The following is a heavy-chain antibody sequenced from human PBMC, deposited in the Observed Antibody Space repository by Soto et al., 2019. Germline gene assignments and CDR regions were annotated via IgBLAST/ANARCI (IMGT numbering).Heavy chain of an antibody. V-gene: IGHV1-69*08. CDR3: ARDRYSGYEANY. D-gene: IGHD5-12*01. CDR1: GGTFSSYT. CDR2: IIPILGIA. J-gene: IGHJ4*02. Sequence: QVQLVQSGAEVKKPGSSVKVSCKASGGTFSSYTISWVRQAPGQGLEWMGRIIPILGIANYAQKFQGRVTITADKATSTAYMELSSLRSEDTAVYYCARDRYSGYEANYWGQGTLVTVSS.